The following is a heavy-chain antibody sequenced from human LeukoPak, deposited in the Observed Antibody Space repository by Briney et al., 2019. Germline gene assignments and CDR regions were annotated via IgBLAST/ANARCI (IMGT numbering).Heavy chain of an antibody. V-gene: IGHV3-11*06. CDR2: ISSSSSYT. J-gene: IGHJ3*02. CDR1: GFTFSDYY. CDR3: ARSASGSLDAFDI. Sequence: GGSLRLSCAASGFTFSDYYMSWLRQAPGKGLEWVSYISSSSSYTNYADSVKGRFTISRDNAKNSLYLQMNSLRAEDTAVYYCARSASGSLDAFDIWGQGTMVTVSS.